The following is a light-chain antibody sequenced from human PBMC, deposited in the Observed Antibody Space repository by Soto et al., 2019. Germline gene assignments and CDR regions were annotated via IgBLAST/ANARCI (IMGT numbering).Light chain of an antibody. J-gene: IGKJ5*01. V-gene: IGKV1-5*01. CDR1: QSISSW. CDR2: DAS. CDR3: QQYNSYPIP. Sequence: DKQMNHSPSTLSATDNDRVTMTCRASQSISSWLAWYQQKPGKAPKLLIYDASSLESGVPSRFSGSGSGTEFTLTISSLQPDDFAPYYCQQYNSYPIPFGQGGLLEIK.